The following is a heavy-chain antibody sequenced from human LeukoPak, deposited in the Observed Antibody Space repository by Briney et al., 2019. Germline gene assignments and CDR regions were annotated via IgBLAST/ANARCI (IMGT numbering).Heavy chain of an antibody. CDR1: GFTFSSYC. J-gene: IGHJ4*02. V-gene: IGHV3-74*01. CDR2: INSDGSST. Sequence: GGSLRLSCAASGFTFSSYCMHWVRQAPGKGLEWVSRINSDGSSTSYADSVKGRFTISRDNAKNTLYLQMNSLRAEDTAVYYCARAPPPGIAAAGGEDYWGQGTLVTVSS. CDR3: ARAPPPGIAAAGGEDY. D-gene: IGHD6-13*01.